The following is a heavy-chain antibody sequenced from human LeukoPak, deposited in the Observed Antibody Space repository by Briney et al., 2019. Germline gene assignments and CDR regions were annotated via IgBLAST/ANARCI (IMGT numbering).Heavy chain of an antibody. CDR2: ISDSGDYT. CDR3: AKDTSIGKYCTSGVFSPFDY. V-gene: IGHV3-23*01. D-gene: IGHD2-8*01. J-gene: IGHJ4*02. CDR1: GFTFSSYA. Sequence: GGSLRLSCAGSGFTFSSYAMSWVRQAPGQGLEWVSVISDSGDYTSYADSVRGRFTISRDNSRNTLYLQMIRLRRQHTAVYYCAKDTSIGKYCTSGVFSPFDYWGQGTLVTVSS.